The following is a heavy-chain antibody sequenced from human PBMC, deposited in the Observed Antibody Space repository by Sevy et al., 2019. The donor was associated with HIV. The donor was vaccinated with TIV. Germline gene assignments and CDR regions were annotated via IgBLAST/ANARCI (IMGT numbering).Heavy chain of an antibody. CDR1: GFTFHIYS. CDR2: LSFGCGKI. J-gene: IGHJ4*02. Sequence: GESLKISCAASGFTFHIYSMSWVRQTPGKGLEWVATLSFGCGKINHADSVKGRFTMSRDDSKNAVYLQMNNLRVEDTAIYYCAREGCTKPHDYWGQGALVTVSS. V-gene: IGHV3-23*01. D-gene: IGHD2-8*01. CDR3: AREGCTKPHDY.